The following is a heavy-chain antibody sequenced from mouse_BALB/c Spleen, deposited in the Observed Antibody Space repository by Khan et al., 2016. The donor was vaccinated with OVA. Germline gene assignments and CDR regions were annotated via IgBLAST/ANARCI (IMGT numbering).Heavy chain of an antibody. J-gene: IGHJ4*01. CDR2: IYPGDDST. CDR3: AREGLRGVAMDY. V-gene: IGHV1S56*01. CDR1: GYTFTSYD. D-gene: IGHD2-4*01. Sequence: QIQLVQSGPELVKPGALIKISCKASGYTFTSYDINWVIQRPGQGLEWIGWIYPGDDSTKYNEKFKDKATLTADKSSSTAYMQLSSLTSDNSAVYFGAREGLRGVAMDYWGQGTSVTVSS.